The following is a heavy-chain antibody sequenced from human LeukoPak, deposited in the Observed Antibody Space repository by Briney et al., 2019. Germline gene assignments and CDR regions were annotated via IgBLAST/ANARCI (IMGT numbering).Heavy chain of an antibody. J-gene: IGHJ4*02. D-gene: IGHD6-13*01. V-gene: IGHV3-30-3*01. CDR1: GFTFSSYA. Sequence: PGGSLRLSCAASGFTFSSYAMHWVRQAPGKGLQWVAVMSYDGSNKYYAESVKGRFTISRDNSKDTLYLQMNSLRAEDTAVYYCARVQYSSTWGTLDYWGQGTLVTVSS. CDR3: ARVQYSSTWGTLDY. CDR2: MSYDGSNK.